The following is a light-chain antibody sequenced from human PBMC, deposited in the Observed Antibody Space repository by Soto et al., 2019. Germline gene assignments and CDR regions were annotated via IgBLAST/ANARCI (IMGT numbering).Light chain of an antibody. Sequence: IQTTQSPSTLSAYVGARVTITCRASQSIGDWLAWYQQKPGKAPKLLIYKASNLESGVPSRFSGSGSGTEFTLTSISLRPDDFATYYCQQYNIPTTFGPRTRLEI. CDR2: KAS. J-gene: IGKJ5*01. CDR3: QQYNIPTT. V-gene: IGKV1-5*03. CDR1: QSIGDW.